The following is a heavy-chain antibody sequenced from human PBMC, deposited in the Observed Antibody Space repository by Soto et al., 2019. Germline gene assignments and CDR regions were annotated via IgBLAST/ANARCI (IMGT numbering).Heavy chain of an antibody. V-gene: IGHV4-61*01. D-gene: IGHD4-17*01. CDR3: ARTTAVPNTLRSRHFFDY. J-gene: IGHJ4*02. CDR1: GGSVSDKTYY. Sequence: SETLSLTCSVSGGSVSDKTYYWSWIRQPPGKRLEWIGYVYYSGTTNYNPSLKGRVTISVDLSKNRFSLRLSSVTTADTALYYCARTTAVPNTLRSRHFFDYWGQGTLVTVSS. CDR2: VYYSGTT.